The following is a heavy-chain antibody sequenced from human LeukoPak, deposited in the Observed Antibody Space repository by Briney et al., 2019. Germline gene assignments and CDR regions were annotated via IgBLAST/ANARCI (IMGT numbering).Heavy chain of an antibody. CDR3: ARNYPRGPVDY. V-gene: IGHV3-48*03. CDR1: GFTFSSYE. CDR2: ISSSGSTI. J-gene: IGHJ4*02. D-gene: IGHD1-7*01. Sequence: GGSLRLSCAASGFTFSSYEMNWVRQAPGKGLEWVSYISSSGSTIHYADSVKGRFTISRDNAKNSLYLQMNSLRAEDTAVYYCARNYPRGPVDYWGQGTLVTVSS.